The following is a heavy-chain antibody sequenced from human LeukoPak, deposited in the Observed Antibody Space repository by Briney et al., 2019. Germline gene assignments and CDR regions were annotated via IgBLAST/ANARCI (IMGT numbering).Heavy chain of an antibody. CDR1: GFTFSSYA. V-gene: IGHV3-30*04. CDR3: VRLTAAGRRTDFDY. D-gene: IGHD6-13*01. Sequence: PGGSLRLSCAASGFTFSSYAMHWVRQAPGKGLEWVAAISYDGSNRYYADSVKGRFTISRDNSKNTLYLQMSSLRTEDTAVYYCVRLTAAGRRTDFDYWGQGTLVTVSS. J-gene: IGHJ4*02. CDR2: ISYDGSNR.